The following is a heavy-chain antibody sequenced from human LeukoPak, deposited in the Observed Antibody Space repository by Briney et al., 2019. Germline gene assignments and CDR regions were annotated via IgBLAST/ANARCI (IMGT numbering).Heavy chain of an antibody. Sequence: PSETLSLTCTLSGGSISSYYWSWVRQPAGKGLEWIGRIYTSGSTNYNPSLMSRVTMSVDTSKNQFSLKVTSVTAADTAVYYCARAWQWLPLDSWGQGTLVTVSS. CDR3: ARAWQWLPLDS. D-gene: IGHD6-19*01. V-gene: IGHV4-4*07. CDR1: GGSISSYY. J-gene: IGHJ4*02. CDR2: IYTSGST.